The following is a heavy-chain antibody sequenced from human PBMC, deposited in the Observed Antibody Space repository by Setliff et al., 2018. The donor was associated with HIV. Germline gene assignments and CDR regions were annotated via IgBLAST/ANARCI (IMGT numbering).Heavy chain of an antibody. J-gene: IGHJ4*02. Sequence: GASVKVSCKASGFTFPSSTMQWVRQARGQRLEWIGWIVVGSGNTNYAQRFQERVTITRDISASTAYMELRSLRSDDTAVYYCAMSGEWELNFDYWGQGTLVTVSS. CDR2: IVVGSGNT. CDR3: AMSGEWELNFDY. CDR1: GFTFPSST. D-gene: IGHD1-26*01. V-gene: IGHV1-58*02.